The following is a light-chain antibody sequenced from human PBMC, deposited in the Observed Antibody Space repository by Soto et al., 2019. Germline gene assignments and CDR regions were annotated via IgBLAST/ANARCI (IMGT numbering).Light chain of an antibody. CDR2: EVS. J-gene: IGLJ1*01. V-gene: IGLV2-14*01. CDR1: SSDVGGYNH. Sequence: QSALTQPASVSGSPGQSITISCTGTSSDVGGYNHVSWYQQHPGKAPKLMIYEVSNRPSGVSNRFSGSKSGNTASLTISGLQAEDEADYYCSSYTSSSTRFGTGTKLTVL. CDR3: SSYTSSSTR.